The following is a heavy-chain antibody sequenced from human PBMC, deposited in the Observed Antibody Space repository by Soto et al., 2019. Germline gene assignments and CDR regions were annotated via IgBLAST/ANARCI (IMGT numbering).Heavy chain of an antibody. Sequence: GGSLRLSCAASGFTASSYGMHWVRQAPGKGLEWVAVISYDGSNKYYADSVKGRFTISRDNSKNTLYLQMNSLRAEDTAVYYCAKTTDDFWSGPNYYGMDVWGQGTTVTVSS. V-gene: IGHV3-30*18. J-gene: IGHJ6*02. CDR1: GFTASSYG. CDR2: ISYDGSNK. D-gene: IGHD3-3*01. CDR3: AKTTDDFWSGPNYYGMDV.